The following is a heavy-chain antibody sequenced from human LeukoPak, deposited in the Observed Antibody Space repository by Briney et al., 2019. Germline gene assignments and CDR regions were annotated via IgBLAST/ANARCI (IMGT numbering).Heavy chain of an antibody. J-gene: IGHJ4*02. V-gene: IGHV3-15*01. CDR2: IKSKTDGGTT. CDR1: XAW. Sequence: XAWMSWVRQAPXXXLEWVGRIKSKTDGGTTDYAAPVKGRFTISRDDSKNTLYLQMNSLKTEDTAVYYCTTDVDTAMVTVYWGQGTLVTVSS. D-gene: IGHD5-18*01. CDR3: TTDVDTAMVTVY.